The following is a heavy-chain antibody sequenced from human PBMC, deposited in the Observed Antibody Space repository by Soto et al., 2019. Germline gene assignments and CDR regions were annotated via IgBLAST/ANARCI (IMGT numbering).Heavy chain of an antibody. Sequence: PGGSLRLSCAASGFTFSSYGMHWVRQAPGKWLEWVAVIWYDGSNKYYADSVKGRFTISRDNSKNTLYLQMNSLRAEDTAVYYCARQILYSSHFRFAYWGQESLVPVSS. CDR3: ARQILYSSHFRFAY. J-gene: IGHJ4*02. D-gene: IGHD6-13*01. CDR2: IWYDGSNK. CDR1: GFTFSSYG. V-gene: IGHV3-33*01.